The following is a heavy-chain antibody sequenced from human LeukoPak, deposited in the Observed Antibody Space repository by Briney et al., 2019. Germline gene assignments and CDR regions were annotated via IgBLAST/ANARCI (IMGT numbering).Heavy chain of an antibody. V-gene: IGHV4-34*01. CDR2: INHRGST. J-gene: IGHJ4*02. Sequence: SETLSLTGAVYGRSFIGDYWSWIRQPPGKGLDWIGEINHRGSTNYNPSLKPRHTISVHTPKNRLSPKVQSVTSAHTAVYLCARHHEWCGELRQFDYCGQGTLVTVSS. D-gene: IGHD3-10*01. CDR3: ARHHEWCGELRQFDY. CDR1: GRSFIGDY.